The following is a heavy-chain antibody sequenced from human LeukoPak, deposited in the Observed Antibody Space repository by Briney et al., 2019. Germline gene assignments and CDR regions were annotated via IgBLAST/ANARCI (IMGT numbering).Heavy chain of an antibody. Sequence: SETLSPTCTVSGGSISSGGYCWSWIRQPPGKGLEWIGYIYHSGSTYYNPSLKSRVTISVDRSKNQFSLKLSSVTAADTAVYYCARDQWQAARAPLDAFDIWGQGTMVTVSS. CDR1: GGSISSGGYC. V-gene: IGHV4-30-2*01. D-gene: IGHD6-6*01. J-gene: IGHJ3*02. CDR2: IYHSGST. CDR3: ARDQWQAARAPLDAFDI.